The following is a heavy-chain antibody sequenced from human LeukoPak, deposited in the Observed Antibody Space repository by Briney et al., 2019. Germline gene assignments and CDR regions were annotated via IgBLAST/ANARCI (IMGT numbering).Heavy chain of an antibody. V-gene: IGHV3-53*01. CDR3: ASPLSIAAPHGYFQH. Sequence: GGSLRLSCAASGFTVSSSYVSWVRQAPGKGLEWVSVIYSGGSTYYTDSVKGRFTISRDNSKNTLYLQMNSLRAEDTAVYYCASPLSIAAPHGYFQHWGQGTLVTVSS. CDR2: IYSGGST. CDR1: GFTVSSSY. J-gene: IGHJ1*01. D-gene: IGHD6-6*01.